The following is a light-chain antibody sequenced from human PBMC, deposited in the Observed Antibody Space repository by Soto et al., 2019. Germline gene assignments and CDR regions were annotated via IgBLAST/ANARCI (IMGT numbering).Light chain of an antibody. CDR2: DVS. CDR3: QQYNSYSKT. J-gene: IGKJ2*01. CDR1: SSSKW. V-gene: IGKV1-5*01. Sequence: DIQMTQSPSTLAASVGDTVTMTCRSSSKWLAWYQKKPGKAPKLLIYDVSNLESGVPSRFSGSGSGTEFTLTISSLQPDDFATYYCQQYNSYSKTFGQGTKLEIK.